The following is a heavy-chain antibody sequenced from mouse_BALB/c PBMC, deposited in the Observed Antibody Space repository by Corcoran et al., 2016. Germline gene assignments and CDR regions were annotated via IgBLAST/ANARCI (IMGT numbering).Heavy chain of an antibody. CDR1: GYTFTNYG. CDR2: INTYTEEP. V-gene: IGHV9-1*02. Sequence: QIQLVQSGPELKKPGETVKISCKASGYTFTNYGMNWVKQAPGKGLKWMGWINTYTEEPTYADDFKGRFAFSLETSASTAYLQINNLKNEDMATYFCARGSSGYDYWGQGTTLTVSS. J-gene: IGHJ2*01. CDR3: ARGSSGYDY. D-gene: IGHD3-1*01.